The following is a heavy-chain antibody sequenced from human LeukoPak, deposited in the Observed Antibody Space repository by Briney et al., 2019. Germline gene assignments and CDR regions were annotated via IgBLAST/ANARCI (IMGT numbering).Heavy chain of an antibody. Sequence: PGGSLRLSCAASAFTFSGYWMTWVRQAPGKGLEWVANVNQDGNNKNYVESVKGRFTISRDNAKNTLYLQMDSLRAEDTAVYYCARVRGYYGSGSYYYWGQGTLVTVSS. CDR1: AFTFSGYW. J-gene: IGHJ4*02. V-gene: IGHV3-7*01. CDR2: VNQDGNNK. CDR3: ARVRGYYGSGSYYY. D-gene: IGHD3-10*01.